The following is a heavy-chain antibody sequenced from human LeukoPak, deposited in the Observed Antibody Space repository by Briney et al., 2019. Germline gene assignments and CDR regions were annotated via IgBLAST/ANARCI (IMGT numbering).Heavy chain of an antibody. V-gene: IGHV4-59*01. D-gene: IGHD3-22*01. CDR2: IYYSGST. CDR1: GGSFSGYY. Sequence: SETLSLTCAVYGGSFSGYYWSWIRQPPGKGLEWIGYIYYSGSTNYNPSLKSRVTISVDTSKNQFSLKLSSVTAADTAVYYCARVGATYYYDSSGYYLDYWGQGTLVTVSS. J-gene: IGHJ4*02. CDR3: ARVGATYYYDSSGYYLDY.